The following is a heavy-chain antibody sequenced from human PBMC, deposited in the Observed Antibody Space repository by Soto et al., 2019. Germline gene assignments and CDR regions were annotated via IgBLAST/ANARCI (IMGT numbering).Heavy chain of an antibody. J-gene: IGHJ3*02. CDR3: ARSQGHDAFDI. Sequence: GGSLRLSFAASGFTFSTYPMHWVRQGPGTGLEYVAGISGNGGSTHYANSVKGRFTISRDNAKNSLYLQMNSLRAEDTALYYCARSQGHDAFDIWGQGTMVTVSS. CDR2: ISGNGGST. CDR1: GFTFSTYP. V-gene: IGHV3-64*01.